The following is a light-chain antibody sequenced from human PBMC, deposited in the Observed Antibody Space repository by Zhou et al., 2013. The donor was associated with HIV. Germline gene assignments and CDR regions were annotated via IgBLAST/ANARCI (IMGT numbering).Light chain of an antibody. V-gene: IGKV1-27*01. CDR2: AAS. CDR1: QSISRS. J-gene: IGKJ3*01. Sequence: DIQMTQSPSSLSASVGDRVTITCRAGQSISRSLNWYQQRPGKAPKLLIYAASTLQSGVPSRFSGSGSGTDFTLTISSLQPEDVATYYCQKYNSVPNTFGPGTKVDIK. CDR3: QKYNSVPNT.